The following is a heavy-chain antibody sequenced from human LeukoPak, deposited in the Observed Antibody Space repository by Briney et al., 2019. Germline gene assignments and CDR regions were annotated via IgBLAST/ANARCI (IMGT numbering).Heavy chain of an antibody. Sequence: GGSLRLSCAASGFTFSSYGMHWVRQAPGKGLEGVTFIRDDGSYQWYADSVKGRFTISRDNSKNTLFLLTNSLRPEDTAVYYCAKRPSVTSPSRYHMDVWGKGTTVTISS. CDR1: GFTFSSYG. CDR3: AKRPSVTSPSRYHMDV. V-gene: IGHV3-30*02. D-gene: IGHD2-2*01. CDR2: IRDDGSYQ. J-gene: IGHJ6*03.